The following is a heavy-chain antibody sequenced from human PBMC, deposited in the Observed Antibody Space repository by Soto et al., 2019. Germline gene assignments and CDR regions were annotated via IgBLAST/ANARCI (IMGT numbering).Heavy chain of an antibody. V-gene: IGHV4-4*07. CDR3: ARDGMTTGDT. J-gene: IGHJ4*02. CDR1: GVSVRSYT. D-gene: IGHD2-21*02. CDR2: VFPSVSA. Sequence: SETLSLTCIVSGVSVRSYTWSWVRQPANKGLEWIGRVFPSVSATYNPSLKSRVSISMDTPENRISLKLDSVTAADAGVYFCARDGMTTGDTWGPGTLVTVSS.